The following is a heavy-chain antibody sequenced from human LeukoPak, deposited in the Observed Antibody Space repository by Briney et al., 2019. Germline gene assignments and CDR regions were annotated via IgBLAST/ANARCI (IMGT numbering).Heavy chain of an antibody. V-gene: IGHV1-69*04. CDR3: ARGVSGGLDY. D-gene: IGHD6-13*01. Sequence: SVKVSCKASGGTFSSYAISWVRQTPGQGLEWMGRIIPILGIANYAQKFQGRVTITADKSTSTAYMELSSLRSEDTAVYYCARGVSGGLDYWGQGTLVTVSS. J-gene: IGHJ4*02. CDR1: GGTFSSYA. CDR2: IIPILGIA.